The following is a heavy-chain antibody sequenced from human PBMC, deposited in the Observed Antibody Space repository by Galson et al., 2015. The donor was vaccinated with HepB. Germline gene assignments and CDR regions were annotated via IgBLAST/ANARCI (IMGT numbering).Heavy chain of an antibody. CDR3: ARANPRWLQSLDY. CDR1: GFTFSSYA. V-gene: IGHV3-30-3*01. J-gene: IGHJ4*02. Sequence: SLRLSCAASGFTFSSYAMHWVRQAPGKGLEWVAVISYDGSNKYYADSVKGRFTISRDNSKNTLYLQMNSLRAEDTAVYYCARANPRWLQSLDYWGQGTLVTVSS. D-gene: IGHD5-24*01. CDR2: ISYDGSNK.